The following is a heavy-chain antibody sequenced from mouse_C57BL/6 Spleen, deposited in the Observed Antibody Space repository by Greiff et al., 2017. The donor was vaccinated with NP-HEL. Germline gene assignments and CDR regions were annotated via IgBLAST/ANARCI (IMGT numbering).Heavy chain of an antibody. CDR3: APHDDYDKESFAY. CDR2: IYPRDGST. Sequence: QVQLKQSGPELVKPGASVKLSCKASGYTFTSYDINWVKQRPGQGLEWIGWIYPRDGSTKYNEKFKGTATLTVDTSSSTAYMELHSLTSGDSAVYFCAPHDDYDKESFAYWGQGTLVTVSA. V-gene: IGHV1-85*01. CDR1: GYTFTSYD. J-gene: IGHJ3*01. D-gene: IGHD2-4*01.